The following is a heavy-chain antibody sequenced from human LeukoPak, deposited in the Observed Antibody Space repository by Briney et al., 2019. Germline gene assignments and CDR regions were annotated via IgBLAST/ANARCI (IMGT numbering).Heavy chain of an antibody. D-gene: IGHD3-16*01. V-gene: IGHV4-4*07. Sequence: KPSETLSLTCTVSAGSISNYYWSWIRQPAGKGLDWIGRINSRGSTKYNPSLNSRVTMSVDTSKNQFSLKLTSVTAADTAVYYCARDSEGWASAYYYYYMDVWGKGTTVTVSS. CDR3: ARDSEGWASAYYYYYMDV. J-gene: IGHJ6*03. CDR1: AGSISNYY. CDR2: INSRGST.